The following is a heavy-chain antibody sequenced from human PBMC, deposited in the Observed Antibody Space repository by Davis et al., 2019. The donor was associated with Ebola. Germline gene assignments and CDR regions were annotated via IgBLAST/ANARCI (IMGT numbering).Heavy chain of an antibody. CDR2: IYYSGST. Sequence: SETLSLTCTVSGGSISSHYWSWIRQPPGKGLEWIGHIYYSGSTKYNPSIKSRVTISVDSSKNQFSLKLGSVTAADTAVYYCARGSQWLGPDYWGQGTLVTVSS. J-gene: IGHJ4*02. D-gene: IGHD6-19*01. CDR1: GGSISSHY. CDR3: ARGSQWLGPDY. V-gene: IGHV4-59*11.